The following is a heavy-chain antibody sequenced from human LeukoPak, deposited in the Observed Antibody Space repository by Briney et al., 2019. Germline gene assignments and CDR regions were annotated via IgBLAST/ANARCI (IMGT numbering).Heavy chain of an antibody. Sequence: SETLSLTCAVYGGSFSGYYWSWIRQPPGKGLEWIGEINHSGSTNYNPSLKSRVTMSVDTSKNQFSLKLSSVTAADTAVYYCARYSSGYPTYYFDYWGQGTLVTVSS. CDR1: GGSFSGYY. J-gene: IGHJ4*02. V-gene: IGHV4-34*01. CDR2: INHSGST. CDR3: ARYSSGYPTYYFDY. D-gene: IGHD2-15*01.